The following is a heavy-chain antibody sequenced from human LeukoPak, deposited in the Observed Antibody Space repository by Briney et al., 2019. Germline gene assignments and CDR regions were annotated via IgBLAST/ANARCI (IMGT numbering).Heavy chain of an antibody. D-gene: IGHD2-15*01. V-gene: IGHV3-48*03. J-gene: IGHJ6*03. CDR3: VVVSSYMDV. CDR2: ISSSGSTI. Sequence: GGSLRLSCAASGFTFSSYEMNWVRQAPGQGLEWVSYISSSGSTIYYADSVKGRFTIPRDNAKNSLYLQMNSVRAEDTAVYRVVVVSSYMDVWGKGTTVTVSS. CDR1: GFTFSSYE.